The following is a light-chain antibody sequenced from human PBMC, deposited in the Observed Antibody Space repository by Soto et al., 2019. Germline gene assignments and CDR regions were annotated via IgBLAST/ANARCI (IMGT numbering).Light chain of an antibody. CDR2: AAS. V-gene: IGKV1-27*01. Sequence: DIQMTQSPSSLSVSVGDRVAITCRASQGINNHLAWYQQKPGEVPKLLIFAASTLHSGVPSRFSCSVSGTDFTLTISSLQPEDVATYYCQKYNSAPLTFGQGTKLEI. CDR3: QKYNSAPLT. J-gene: IGKJ2*01. CDR1: QGINNH.